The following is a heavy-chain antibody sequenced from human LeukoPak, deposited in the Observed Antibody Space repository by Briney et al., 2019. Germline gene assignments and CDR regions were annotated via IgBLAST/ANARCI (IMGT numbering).Heavy chain of an antibody. Sequence: GASVKVSCKASGYTLTSHYIHWVRQAPGHGPEWMGIINPSGGRATYAQKFQGRVNMTTDTSTSTVYMELSSLRSEDTAVYYCARDRYSAHYYYYYLDVWGKGTTVTVSS. CDR3: ARDRYSAHYYYYYLDV. CDR1: GYTLTSHY. D-gene: IGHD4-11*01. J-gene: IGHJ6*03. V-gene: IGHV1-46*01. CDR2: INPSGGRA.